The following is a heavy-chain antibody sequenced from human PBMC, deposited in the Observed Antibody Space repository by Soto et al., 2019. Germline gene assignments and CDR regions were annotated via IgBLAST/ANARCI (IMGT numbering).Heavy chain of an antibody. CDR3: ARHHGPTTSENWFDP. J-gene: IGHJ5*02. Sequence: QVHLVQSGVEVKTPGASVKVSCQSSGYTFFTYDISWVRQAPGQGLEGMGWISTYSRDTKYAQKFQGRVTMTTDTSTTTAYLQLRSLRSDDTAVYYCARHHGPTTSENWFDPWGQGTLVTVSS. V-gene: IGHV1-18*01. CDR2: ISTYSRDT. D-gene: IGHD5-12*01. CDR1: GYTFFTYD.